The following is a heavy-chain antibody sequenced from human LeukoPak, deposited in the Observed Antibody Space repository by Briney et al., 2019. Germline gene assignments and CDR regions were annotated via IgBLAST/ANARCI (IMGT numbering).Heavy chain of an antibody. CDR3: ATPYSGSYGWDFDY. CDR1: GGTFSSYA. V-gene: IGHV1-69*04. D-gene: IGHD1-26*01. CDR2: IIPILGIA. Sequence: SVKVSCNASGGTFSSYAISWVRQAPGQGLEWMGRIIPILGIANYAQKFQGRVTITADKSTSTAYMELSSLRSEDTAVYYCATPYSGSYGWDFDYWGQGTLVTVSS. J-gene: IGHJ4*02.